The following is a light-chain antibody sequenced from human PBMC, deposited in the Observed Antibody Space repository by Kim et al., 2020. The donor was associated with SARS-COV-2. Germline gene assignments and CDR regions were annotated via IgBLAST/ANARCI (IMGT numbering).Light chain of an antibody. CDR3: QAWDSSIGRV. J-gene: IGLJ1*01. V-gene: IGLV3-1*01. Sequence: VSPGQTASITCFGDKLGDKYASWYQQKPGRSPVLVIYQDRKRPSGIPERFSGSNSGNTATLTISGTQALDEADYFCQAWDSSIGRVFGTGTKVTVL. CDR1: KLGDKY. CDR2: QDR.